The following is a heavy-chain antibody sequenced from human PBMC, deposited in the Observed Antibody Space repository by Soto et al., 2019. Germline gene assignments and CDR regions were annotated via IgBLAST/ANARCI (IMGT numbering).Heavy chain of an antibody. D-gene: IGHD6-19*01. CDR1: GGSISAYY. CDR2: VYYTGSTGST. CDR3: ARPSVAGTWGPFDY. J-gene: IGHJ4*02. Sequence: SETLSLTCTVSGGSISAYYWNWVRQPPGKGLEWIGNVYYTGSTGSTNYNPSLKSRLTISVDTSRNQFSLNLTSVTAADTAVYYCARPSVAGTWGPFDYWGQGTPVTVSS. V-gene: IGHV4-59*01.